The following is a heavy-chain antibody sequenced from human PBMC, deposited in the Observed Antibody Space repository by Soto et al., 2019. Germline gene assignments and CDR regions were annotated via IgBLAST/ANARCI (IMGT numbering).Heavy chain of an antibody. CDR3: ARDLHLYCSSTSCYVGLDY. J-gene: IGHJ4*02. Sequence: SQTLSLTCAISGDSVSSNSAAWNWIRQSPSRGLEWLGRTYYRSKWYNDYAVSVKSRITINPDTSKNQFSLQLNSVTPEDTAVYYCARDLHLYCSSTSCYVGLDYSGQGSLVTVSS. V-gene: IGHV6-1*01. CDR1: GDSVSSNSAA. D-gene: IGHD2-2*01. CDR2: TYYRSKWYN.